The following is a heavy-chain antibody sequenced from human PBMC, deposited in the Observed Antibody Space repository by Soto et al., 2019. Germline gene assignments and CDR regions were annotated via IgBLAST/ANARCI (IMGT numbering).Heavy chain of an antibody. CDR2: ISAHNGNT. CDR3: ARGRYGDY. V-gene: IGHV1-18*01. J-gene: IGHJ4*02. Sequence: QVHLVQSGAEVKKPGASVKVSCKASGYTFTSYGITWVRQAPGQGLEWMGWISAHNGNTDYAQKLQGRGIVTRDTSTSTAYMELMSLISDDTAVYYCARGRYGDYWGQGALVTVSS. CDR1: GYTFTSYG. D-gene: IGHD1-1*01.